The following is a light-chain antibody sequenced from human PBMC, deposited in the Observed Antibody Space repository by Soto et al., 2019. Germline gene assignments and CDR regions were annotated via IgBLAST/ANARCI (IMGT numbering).Light chain of an antibody. Sequence: DIQMTQSPSTLSASVGDRVTITCRASQSISSWLAWYQQKPGKAPKLLIYDASSLKSGVPSRFSGSGSGTEFTLTISSLQPDDFATYSCQQYNSYSGTFGQGTKVEIK. CDR3: QQYNSYSGT. CDR1: QSISSW. CDR2: DAS. J-gene: IGKJ1*01. V-gene: IGKV1-5*01.